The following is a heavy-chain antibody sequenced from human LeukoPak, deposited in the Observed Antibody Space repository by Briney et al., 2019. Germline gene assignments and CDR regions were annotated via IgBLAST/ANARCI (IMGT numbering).Heavy chain of an antibody. CDR3: ARIYYSDSGGFYSDY. J-gene: IGHJ4*02. V-gene: IGHV3-21*01. Sequence: GGSLRLSCAASGFTFSTYNMNWVRQAPGKGLEWVSSIGSSRFYISYADSVRGRFTISRDNAKNSLYLRMNSLRPEDTAVYYCARIYYSDSGGFYSDYWGQGTLVTVSS. CDR1: GFTFSTYN. CDR2: IGSSRFYI. D-gene: IGHD3-10*01.